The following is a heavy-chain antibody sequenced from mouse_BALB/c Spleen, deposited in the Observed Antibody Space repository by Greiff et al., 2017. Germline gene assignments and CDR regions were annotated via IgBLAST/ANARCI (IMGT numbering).Heavy chain of an antibody. V-gene: IGHV5-6-5*01. Sequence: EVQGVESGGGLVKPGGSLKLSCAASGFTFSSYAMSWVRQTPEKRLEWVATISSGGSTYYPDSVKGRFTISRDNARNILYLQMSSLRSEDTAMYYCARKEGYDGLPRDAMDYWGQGTSVTVSS. CDR3: ARKEGYDGLPRDAMDY. J-gene: IGHJ4*01. D-gene: IGHD2-3*01. CDR1: GFTFSSYA. CDR2: ISSGGST.